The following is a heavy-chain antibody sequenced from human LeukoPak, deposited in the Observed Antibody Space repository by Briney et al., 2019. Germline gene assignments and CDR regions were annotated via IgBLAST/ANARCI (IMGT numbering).Heavy chain of an antibody. J-gene: IGHJ4*02. CDR3: ARTPIYYFDNSGYYN. Sequence: GGSLRLSCAASGFTFSSCSFNWVRQAPGKGLEWISYISISSSTIYYADSVKGRFTISRDNAKNSLYLQMNSLRAEDTAVYYCARTPIYYFDNSGYYNWGQGTLVTVSS. V-gene: IGHV3-48*01. CDR2: ISISSSTI. D-gene: IGHD3-22*01. CDR1: GFTFSSCS.